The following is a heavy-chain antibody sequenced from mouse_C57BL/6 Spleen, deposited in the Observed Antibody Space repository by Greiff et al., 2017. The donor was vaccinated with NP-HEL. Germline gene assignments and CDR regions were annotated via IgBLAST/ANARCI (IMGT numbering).Heavy chain of an antibody. J-gene: IGHJ1*03. CDR3: ARNGVHYDGYPWYFEV. Sequence: VKLVESGPGLVQPSQSLSITCTVSGFSLTSYGVHWVRQSPGKGLEWLGVIWSGGSTDYNAAFISRLSISKDNSKSQVFFKMNSLHADDTAIYYCARNGVHYDGYPWYFEVWGTGTTGTVSS. D-gene: IGHD2-3*01. V-gene: IGHV2-2*01. CDR2: IWSGGST. CDR1: GFSLTSYG.